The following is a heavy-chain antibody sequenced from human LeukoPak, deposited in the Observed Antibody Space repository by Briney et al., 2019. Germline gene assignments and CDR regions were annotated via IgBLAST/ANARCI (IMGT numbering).Heavy chain of an antibody. CDR2: ISYGGSNK. D-gene: IGHD6-13*01. J-gene: IGHJ4*02. CDR3: ARPAAGGD. Sequence: SGGSLRLSCAASGFTFSSYAMHWVRQAPGKGLEWVAVISYGGSNKYYADSVKGRFTISRDNSKNTLSLQMNSLRAEDTAVYYCARPAAGGDWGQGTLVTVSS. CDR1: GFTFSSYA. V-gene: IGHV3-30-3*01.